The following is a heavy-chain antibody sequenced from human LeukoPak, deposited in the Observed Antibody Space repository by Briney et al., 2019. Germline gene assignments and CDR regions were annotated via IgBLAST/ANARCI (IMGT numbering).Heavy chain of an antibody. J-gene: IGHJ4*02. CDR3: ARRSFGEFVFDY. Sequence: SETLSLTCTVSGYSISSGYYRGWIRQPPGKGLEWIGSIYHSGSTYYNPSLKSRVTISVDTSKNQFSLKLSSVTAADTAVYYCARRSFGEFVFDYWGQGTLVTVSS. CDR1: GYSISSGYY. D-gene: IGHD3-10*01. CDR2: IYHSGST. V-gene: IGHV4-38-2*02.